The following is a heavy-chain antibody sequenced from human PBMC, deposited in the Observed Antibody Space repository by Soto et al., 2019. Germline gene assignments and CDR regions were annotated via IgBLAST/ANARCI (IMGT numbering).Heavy chain of an antibody. CDR1: GFTFSNYW. Sequence: EVQLVESGGGLVQPGGSLRLSCAASGFTFSNYWMSWVRQAPGKGLEWVANIKQDGSEKYYVDSVKGRFTISRDNAKNSLYLKMNSLRAEDTAVYYCARARADYYDSSGYPLGYWGQGTLVTVSS. CDR2: IKQDGSEK. J-gene: IGHJ4*02. D-gene: IGHD3-22*01. V-gene: IGHV3-7*04. CDR3: ARARADYYDSSGYPLGY.